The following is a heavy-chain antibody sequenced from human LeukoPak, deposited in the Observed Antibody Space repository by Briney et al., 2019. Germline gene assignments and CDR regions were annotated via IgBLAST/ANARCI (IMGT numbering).Heavy chain of an antibody. CDR3: AVGYSSSWYGY. J-gene: IGHJ4*02. D-gene: IGHD6-13*01. V-gene: IGHV4-31*03. Sequence: PSQTLSLTCTVSGGSISSGGYYWSWIRQHPGKGLEWIGYIYYSGSTYYNPSLKSRVTISVDTSKNQFSLKLSSVTAADTAVYYRAVGYSSSWYGYWGQGTLVTVSS. CDR1: GGSISSGGYY. CDR2: IYYSGST.